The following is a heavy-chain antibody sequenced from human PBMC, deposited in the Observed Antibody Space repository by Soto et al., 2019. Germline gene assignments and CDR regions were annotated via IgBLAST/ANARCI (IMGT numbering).Heavy chain of an antibody. CDR3: VSRSWYYGMDF. CDR1: GGSLSGYY. D-gene: IGHD6-13*01. Sequence: QVQLQQWRAGLLKPSETLSLTCAVSGGSLSGYYWSWIRQPPGKGLEWIGEINHSGSTNYNSSLKSRVTRSIDTSKKQFSLKMSSVTAADTAVYYCVSRSWYYGMDFWGQGTTVTVSS. V-gene: IGHV4-34*01. J-gene: IGHJ6*02. CDR2: INHSGST.